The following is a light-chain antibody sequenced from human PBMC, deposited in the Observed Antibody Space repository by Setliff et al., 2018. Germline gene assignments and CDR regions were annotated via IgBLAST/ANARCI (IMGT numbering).Light chain of an antibody. Sequence: QSVLTQPPSVSGAPGQRVTISCTGASSDIGDSNYVSWYQQHPGKAPKLIIYDVSDRPSGVSHRFSGSKSGNTASLTISGLQAEDEADYYCMSYTTIRTYVFGTGTKVTVL. J-gene: IGLJ1*01. CDR3: MSYTTIRTYV. CDR1: SSDIGDSNY. CDR2: DVS. V-gene: IGLV2-14*01.